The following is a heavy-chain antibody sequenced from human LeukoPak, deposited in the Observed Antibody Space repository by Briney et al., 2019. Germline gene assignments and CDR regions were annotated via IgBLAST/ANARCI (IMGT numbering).Heavy chain of an antibody. CDR2: ISSSSSTI. D-gene: IGHD3-22*01. CDR1: GFTFSSYS. J-gene: IGHJ4*02. Sequence: PGGSLRLSCAASGFTFSSYSMNWVRQAPGKGLEWVSYISSSSSTIYYADSVKGRFTISRDNAKNSLYLQMNSLRAEDTAVYYCARQRPEYYYDSSGYYNYFDYWGQGTLVTVSS. CDR3: ARQRPEYYYDSSGYYNYFDY. V-gene: IGHV3-48*01.